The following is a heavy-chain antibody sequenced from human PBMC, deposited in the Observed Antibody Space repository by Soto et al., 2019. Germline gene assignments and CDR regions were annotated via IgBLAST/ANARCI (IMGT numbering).Heavy chain of an antibody. V-gene: IGHV3-33*01. Sequence: VGSLRLSCGASGFTFGGYGRHWVRQAPGKGLEWVAVIWYDGSNKYYADSVKGRFTISRDNSKNTLYLQMNSLRAEDTAVYYCARDSFVEVTHFDYWGQGTLVTVSS. CDR2: IWYDGSNK. CDR3: ARDSFVEVTHFDY. D-gene: IGHD2-2*01. J-gene: IGHJ4*02. CDR1: GFTFGGYG.